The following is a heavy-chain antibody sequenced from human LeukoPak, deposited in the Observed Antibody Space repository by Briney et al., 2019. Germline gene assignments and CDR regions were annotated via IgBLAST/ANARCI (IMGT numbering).Heavy chain of an antibody. CDR3: ARAVEYCSSTSCYFQYYWFDP. CDR1: GYTFTDYY. Sequence: ASVKVSCKASGYTFTDYYMHWVRQAPGQGLEWMGWINPNSGGTNYAQKFQGRVTMTRDTSISTAYMELSRLRADDTAVYYCARAVEYCSSTSCYFQYYWFDPWGQGTLVTVSS. J-gene: IGHJ5*02. D-gene: IGHD2-2*01. CDR2: INPNSGGT. V-gene: IGHV1-2*02.